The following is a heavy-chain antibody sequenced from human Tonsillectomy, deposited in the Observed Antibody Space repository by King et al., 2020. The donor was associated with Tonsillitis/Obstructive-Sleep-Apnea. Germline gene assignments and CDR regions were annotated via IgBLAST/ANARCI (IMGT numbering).Heavy chain of an antibody. V-gene: IGHV4-31*03. D-gene: IGHD2-21*02. CDR2: INYSGNT. CDR1: GGSISSGGYY. J-gene: IGHJ5*02. Sequence: QVQLQESGPGLVKPSQTLSLTCTVSGGSISSGGYYWSWIRQHPGKGLEWIGYINYSGNTYYNPSLKSRVTISVDTSKNQFSLKLSSVTAADTAVYYCASCGSDWGENWFDPWGQGTLVTVSS. CDR3: ASCGSDWGENWFDP.